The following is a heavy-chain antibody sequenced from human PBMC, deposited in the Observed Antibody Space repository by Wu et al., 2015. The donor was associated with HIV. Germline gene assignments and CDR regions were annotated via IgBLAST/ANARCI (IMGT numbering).Heavy chain of an antibody. CDR1: GYTFTDFY. CDR3: ARGGPNGGYYDSGIYYFDT. V-gene: IGHV1-2*02. J-gene: IGHJ4*02. D-gene: IGHD3-22*01. Sequence: VQLVQSGAELKRPGASVKVSCKASGYTFTDFYIHWVRQAPGQRLQWVGWFNPNTGGAHSGLDFQDRVSLTGDTSSSTAYMELSSLRSDDTAVYFCARGGPNGGYYDSGIYYFDTWGQGTLVTVSS. CDR2: FNPNTGGA.